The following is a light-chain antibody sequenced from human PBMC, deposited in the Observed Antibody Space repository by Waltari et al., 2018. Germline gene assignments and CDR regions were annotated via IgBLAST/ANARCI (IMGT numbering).Light chain of an antibody. J-gene: IGKJ4*01. CDR2: WAS. Sequence: DIVMTQSPDSLAVSLGVRATINCKSSQNVLYSSNNKNYLAWYQQKPGQPPKLLIYWASTRESGVPDRFSGSGSGTGFALAISRLQAEDVAVYYCQQYYSFPVTFGGGTKVEIK. CDR3: QQYYSFPVT. V-gene: IGKV4-1*01. CDR1: QNVLYSSNNKNY.